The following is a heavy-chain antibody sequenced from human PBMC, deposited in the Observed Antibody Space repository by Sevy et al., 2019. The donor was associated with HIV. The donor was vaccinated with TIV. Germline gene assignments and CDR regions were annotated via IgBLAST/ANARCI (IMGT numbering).Heavy chain of an antibody. CDR1: GGTFSSYA. CDR2: IIPILGTA. Sequence: ASVKVSCKASGGTFSSYAISWVRQAPGQGLEWMGGIIPILGTANYAQKFQGRVTITADESTSTAYMELSSLRSEDTAVYYCARGVSSSWNYYYCMDVWGQGTTVTVSS. J-gene: IGHJ6*02. D-gene: IGHD6-13*01. V-gene: IGHV1-69*13. CDR3: ARGVSSSWNYYYCMDV.